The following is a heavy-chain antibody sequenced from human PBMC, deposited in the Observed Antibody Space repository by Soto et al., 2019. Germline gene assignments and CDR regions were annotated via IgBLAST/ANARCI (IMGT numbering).Heavy chain of an antibody. Sequence: XESLKISSSACGYSFTNYYLAWVRQMPGKGLEWMGIIYPVDFDTRYSPSFQGQVTISVDRSIRTAYLQWDSLKASDTAMYYCASSVLVPSTMNYFDFWGQGTLVTVSS. CDR2: IYPVDFDT. J-gene: IGHJ4*02. V-gene: IGHV5-51*01. CDR1: GYSFTNYY. D-gene: IGHD1-26*01. CDR3: ASSVLVPSTMNYFDF.